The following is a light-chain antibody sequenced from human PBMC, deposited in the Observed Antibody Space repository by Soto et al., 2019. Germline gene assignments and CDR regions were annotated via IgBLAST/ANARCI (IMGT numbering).Light chain of an antibody. J-gene: IGLJ1*01. V-gene: IGLV1-40*01. CDR3: QSYDGSLITDV. CDR2: DNS. CDR1: SSNIGTGYG. Sequence: QSVLTQPPSVSGAPGQRVTISCTGSSSNIGTGYGVQWYQLLPGTAPKLLIYDNSNRPSGVPGRFSGSKSGTSASLAITGLQAEDEADYYCQSYDGSLITDVFGTGTKVTVL.